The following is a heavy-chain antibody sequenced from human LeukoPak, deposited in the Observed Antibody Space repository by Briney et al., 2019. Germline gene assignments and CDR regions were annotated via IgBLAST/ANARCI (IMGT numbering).Heavy chain of an antibody. Sequence: GSLRLSCAASGFTFSYYWMSWVRQAPGKGLEWVANITQDGSDTHYVDSVKGRFTIARDNAKNSLYLQMNSLRAEDTAVYYCARDRAWGNYMDVWGKGTTVTISS. CDR3: ARDRAWGNYMDV. V-gene: IGHV3-7*01. J-gene: IGHJ6*03. D-gene: IGHD3-16*01. CDR1: GFTFSYYW. CDR2: ITQDGSDT.